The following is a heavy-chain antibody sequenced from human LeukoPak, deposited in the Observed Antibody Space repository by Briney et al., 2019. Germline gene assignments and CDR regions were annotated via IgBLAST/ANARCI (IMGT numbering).Heavy chain of an antibody. CDR3: ARGQFGYCTNGVCHREDFDY. J-gene: IGHJ4*02. Sequence: QPGGSLRLSCAASGFTFSSYGMHWVRQAPGKGLEWVAVIWYDGSNKYYADSVKGRFTISRDNSKNTLYLQMNSLRAEDTAVYYCARGQFGYCTNGVCHREDFDYWGQGTLVTVSS. V-gene: IGHV3-33*01. CDR1: GFTFSSYG. D-gene: IGHD2-8*01. CDR2: IWYDGSNK.